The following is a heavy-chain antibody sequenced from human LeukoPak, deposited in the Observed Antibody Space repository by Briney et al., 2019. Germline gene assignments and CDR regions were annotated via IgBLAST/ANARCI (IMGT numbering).Heavy chain of an antibody. CDR1: GYTFTGYY. J-gene: IGHJ4*02. Sequence: ASVKVSCKASGYTFTGYYIFWVRQAPGQELEWMGWINPNSGGTNYAQKFQGRVTMTRDTSISTAYMELSRLRSDDTAVFYCTRGHHYFVSGSYYNFWGQGTLVTVSS. CDR3: TRGHHYFVSGSYYNF. CDR2: INPNSGGT. V-gene: IGHV1-2*02. D-gene: IGHD3-10*01.